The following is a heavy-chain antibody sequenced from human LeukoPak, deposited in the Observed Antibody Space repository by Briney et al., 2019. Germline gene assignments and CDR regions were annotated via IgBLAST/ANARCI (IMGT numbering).Heavy chain of an antibody. D-gene: IGHD6-6*01. Sequence: NPSETLSLTCAVYGGSFSGYYWSWIRQPPGKGLEWIGEINHSGSTNYNPSLKSRVTISVDTSKNQFSLKPSSVTAADTAVYYCARGGAARPKRFYGYWGQGTLVTVSS. CDR1: GGSFSGYY. CDR2: INHSGST. V-gene: IGHV4-34*01. CDR3: ARGGAARPKRFYGY. J-gene: IGHJ4*02.